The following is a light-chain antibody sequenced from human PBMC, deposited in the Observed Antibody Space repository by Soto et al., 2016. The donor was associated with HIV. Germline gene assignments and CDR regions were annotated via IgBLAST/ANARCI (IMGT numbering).Light chain of an antibody. V-gene: IGLV3-27*01. CDR3: YCAADNNVV. Sequence: SYELTQPSSVSVSPGQTVNITCSGDILAKNFVRWFQQKPGQAPILVIYKDFCRPSGIPQRFSGSNSGTTVTLTISGAHVDDEADYYCYCAADNNVVFGGGTKLTVL. CDR2: KDF. CDR1: ILAKNF. J-gene: IGLJ2*01.